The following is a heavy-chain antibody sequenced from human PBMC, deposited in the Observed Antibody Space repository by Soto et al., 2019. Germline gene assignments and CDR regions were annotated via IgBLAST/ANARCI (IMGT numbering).Heavy chain of an antibody. CDR1: GFTFSDYY. V-gene: IGHV3-11*05. CDR3: ARDHHRYSGYDYVDY. D-gene: IGHD5-12*01. CDR2: ISSSSSYT. Sequence: GGSLRLSCAASGFTFSDYYMSWIRQAPGKGLERVSYISSSSSYTNYADSVKGRYNISRDNAKNSLNQQMNSLRAEDSALFYFARDHHRYSGYDYVDYWGQGTLVTVSS. J-gene: IGHJ4*02.